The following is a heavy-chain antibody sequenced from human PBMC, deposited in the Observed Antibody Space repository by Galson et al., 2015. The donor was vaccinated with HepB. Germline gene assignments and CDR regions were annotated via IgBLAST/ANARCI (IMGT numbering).Heavy chain of an antibody. J-gene: IGHJ2*01. V-gene: IGHV3-23*01. D-gene: IGHD3-10*01. CDR1: GLIFSSYA. CDR2: ISGSGHST. Sequence: SLRLSCAASGLIFSSYAMNWVRQAPGKGLEWVSSISGSGHSTYCADFVEGRFTISRDNSKNTLYVQMNSLRAEDTAVYYCAKASVFGWFGELIYFDLWGRGTLVTVSS. CDR3: AKASVFGWFGELIYFDL.